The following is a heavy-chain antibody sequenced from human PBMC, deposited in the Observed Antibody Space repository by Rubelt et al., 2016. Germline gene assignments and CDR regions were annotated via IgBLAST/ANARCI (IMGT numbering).Heavy chain of an antibody. Sequence: QVQLQQWGAGLLKPSETLSLTCAVYGGSFSGYYWGWIRQPPGKGLEWVGSIYYSGSTYYNPSLKRRVTLSVDTSKNRFSLKLGSVTATDTAVYYCASHIDGYGYYWGQGTPVTVSS. V-gene: IGHV4-34*01. CDR3: ASHIDGYGYY. CDR1: GGSFSGYY. D-gene: IGHD5-24*01. CDR2: IYYSGST. J-gene: IGHJ4*02.